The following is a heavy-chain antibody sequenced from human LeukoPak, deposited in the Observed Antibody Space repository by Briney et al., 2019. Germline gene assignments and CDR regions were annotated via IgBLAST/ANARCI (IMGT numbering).Heavy chain of an antibody. CDR1: GFTFSSSA. D-gene: IGHD2-15*01. CDR3: AKSPLAYCSGSSCHLYFDY. CDR2: ISDSGGYT. Sequence: GGSLRLSCAASGFTFSSSAMTWVRQAPGKGLEWVLSISDSGGYTYYADSVKGRFTISRDNSKNTLYLQMNSLGAEDTAVYYCAKSPLAYCSGSSCHLYFDYWGQGTLVTVSS. V-gene: IGHV3-23*01. J-gene: IGHJ4*02.